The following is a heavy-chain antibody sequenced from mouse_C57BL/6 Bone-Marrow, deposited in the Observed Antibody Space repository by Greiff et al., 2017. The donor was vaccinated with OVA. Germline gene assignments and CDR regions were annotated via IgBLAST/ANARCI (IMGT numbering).Heavy chain of an antibody. CDR1: GYTFTSYW. Sequence: QVQLKQPGAELVKPGASVKLSCKASGYTFTSYWMHWVKQRPGQGLEWIGMIHPNSGSTNYNEKFKSKATLTVDKSSSTAYMLLSSLTSEDAAVDYCAHYYGSSLYAMDYWGQGTSVTVSS. D-gene: IGHD1-1*01. CDR2: IHPNSGST. J-gene: IGHJ4*01. V-gene: IGHV1-64*01. CDR3: AHYYGSSLYAMDY.